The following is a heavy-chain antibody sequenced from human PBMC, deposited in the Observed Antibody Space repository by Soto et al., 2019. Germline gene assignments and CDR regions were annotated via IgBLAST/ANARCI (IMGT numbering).Heavy chain of an antibody. Sequence: GGSLRLSCAASGFTFSSYGMSWVRQAPGKGLDWVSHISGTGGTTYYADSVKGRFTISRDNSKNTLHLQMNSLRAEDTAVYYCAKRHVSSNRDFDYWGQGALVTVSS. V-gene: IGHV3-23*01. CDR2: ISGTGGTT. D-gene: IGHD2-2*01. CDR3: AKRHVSSNRDFDY. J-gene: IGHJ4*02. CDR1: GFTFSSYG.